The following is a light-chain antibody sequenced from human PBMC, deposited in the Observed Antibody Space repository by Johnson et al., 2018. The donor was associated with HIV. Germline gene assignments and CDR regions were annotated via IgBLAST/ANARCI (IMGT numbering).Light chain of an antibody. CDR3: GTWDSSLSAGV. Sequence: QSVLTQPPSVSAAPGQKVTISCSGNTSNIGSNSVSWYQHLPGTAPKLLIYEKNKRPSGIPDRFSGSKSGTSATLGITGLQTGHEADYYCGTWDSSLSAGVFGTGTKVTVL. CDR1: TSNIGSNS. J-gene: IGLJ1*01. V-gene: IGLV1-51*02. CDR2: EKN.